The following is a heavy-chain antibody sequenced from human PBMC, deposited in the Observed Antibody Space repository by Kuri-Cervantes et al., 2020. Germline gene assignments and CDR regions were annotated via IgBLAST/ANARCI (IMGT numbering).Heavy chain of an antibody. J-gene: IGHJ5*02. V-gene: IGHV1-69*05. CDR3: ARRIVGWVEDWFDP. CDR2: IIPIFGTA. Sequence: SVKVSCKASGGTFSSYAISWVRQAPGQGLEWMGGIIPIFGTANYAQKLQGRVTMTTDTSTSTAYMELRSLRYDDTAVYYCARRIVGWVEDWFDPWGQGTLVTVSS. D-gene: IGHD1-26*01. CDR1: GGTFSSYA.